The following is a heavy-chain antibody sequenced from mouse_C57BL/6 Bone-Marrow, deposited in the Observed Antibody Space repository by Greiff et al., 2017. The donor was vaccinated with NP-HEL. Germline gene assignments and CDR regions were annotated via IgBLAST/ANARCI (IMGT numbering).Heavy chain of an antibody. V-gene: IGHV1-61*01. CDR2: IYPSDSET. CDR3: ARMVTTLYYYAMDY. J-gene: IGHJ4*01. D-gene: IGHD2-3*01. Sequence: VQLQQPGAELVRPGSSVKLSCKASGYTFTSYWMDWVKQRPGQGLEWIGNIYPSDSETHYNQKFKDKATLTVDKSSSTAYMQLSSLTSEDSAVYYCARMVTTLYYYAMDYWGQGTSVTVSS. CDR1: GYTFTSYW.